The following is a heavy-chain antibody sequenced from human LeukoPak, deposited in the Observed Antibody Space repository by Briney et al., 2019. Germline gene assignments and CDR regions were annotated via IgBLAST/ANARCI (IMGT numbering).Heavy chain of an antibody. D-gene: IGHD3-10*01. V-gene: IGHV3-23*01. CDR3: ARDIRGSGNYGWFDP. J-gene: IGHJ5*02. CDR2: ISDSGGIT. CDR1: GFTFSSYA. Sequence: GGSLRLSCVASGFTFSSYAMSWVRQAPGKGLEWVAAISDSGGITYYVDSVRGRFTISRDNSKNTLYLQMNSLRAEDTAIYSCARDIRGSGNYGWFDPWGQGTLVTVSS.